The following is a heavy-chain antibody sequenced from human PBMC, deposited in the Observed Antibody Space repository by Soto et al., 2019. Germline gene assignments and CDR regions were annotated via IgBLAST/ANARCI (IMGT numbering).Heavy chain of an antibody. J-gene: IGHJ4*02. CDR1: GFTFSSYA. D-gene: IGHD2-15*01. Sequence: EVQLLESGGGLVQPGGSLRLSCAASGFTFSSYARSWVRQAPGKGLEWVSVISGSGGYTYYADSVKGRFTISRDNSKNSLYLQMNSLRAEDTAVYYCAKWTVVVVAATRGGYFDYWGQGTLVTVSS. CDR3: AKWTVVVVAATRGGYFDY. V-gene: IGHV3-23*01. CDR2: ISGSGGYT.